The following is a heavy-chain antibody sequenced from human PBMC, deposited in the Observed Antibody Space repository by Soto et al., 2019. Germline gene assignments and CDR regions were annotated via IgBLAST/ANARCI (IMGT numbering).Heavy chain of an antibody. Sequence: QVQLQESGPGLVKPSQTLSLTCTVSGGSISSGGYYWSWSRQPPGKGLEWIGNIYHSGSSYYNPSLKTRVTISVDTNKNQFSLRLTSVTAADTAVYYCASPFYDILTGQYTRDSWGQGTLVTVSS. D-gene: IGHD3-9*01. CDR3: ASPFYDILTGQYTRDS. J-gene: IGHJ4*02. V-gene: IGHV4-30-4*08. CDR1: GGSISSGGYY. CDR2: IYHSGSS.